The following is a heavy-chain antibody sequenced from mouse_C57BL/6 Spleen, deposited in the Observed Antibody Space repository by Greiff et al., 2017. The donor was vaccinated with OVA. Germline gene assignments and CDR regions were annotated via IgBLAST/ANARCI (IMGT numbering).Heavy chain of an antibody. CDR2: INPSTGGT. J-gene: IGHJ4*01. CDR3: ARARITTVVAGDYAMDY. CDR1: GYSFTGYY. V-gene: IGHV1-42*01. Sequence: VQLKQSGPELVKPGASVKISCKASGYSFTGYYMNWVKQSPEKSLEWIGEINPSTGGTTYNQKFKAKATLTVDKSSSTAYMQLKSLTSEDSAVYYCARARITTVVAGDYAMDYWGQGTSVTVSS. D-gene: IGHD1-1*01.